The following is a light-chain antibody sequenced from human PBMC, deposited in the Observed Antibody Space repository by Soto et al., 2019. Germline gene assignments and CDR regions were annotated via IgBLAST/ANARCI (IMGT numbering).Light chain of an antibody. Sequence: QSVLTQPPSVSGAPGQRVTISCTGSSSSIGAGFDVHWYQHLPGTAPKLLIYGNSNRPSGVPDRISGSKSGTSASLAITGLQAEDEADYYCQSYDSSLSGWVFGGGTKLTVL. J-gene: IGLJ3*02. CDR3: QSYDSSLSGWV. V-gene: IGLV1-40*01. CDR1: SSSIGAGFD. CDR2: GNS.